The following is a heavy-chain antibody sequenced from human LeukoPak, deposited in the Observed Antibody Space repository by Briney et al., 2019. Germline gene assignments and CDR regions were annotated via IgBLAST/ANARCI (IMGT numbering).Heavy chain of an antibody. Sequence: SETLSLTCTVSGVSVSSGSYYWGWIRQPAGKGREWIGRIYISGSTNYNSSLRGRVTMSIDTSKNQFSLTLTSVTAADTAVYYCARLVDTPVIRGYYFDPWGQGTLVTVSS. CDR3: ARLVDTPVIRGYYFDP. CDR1: GVSVSSGSYY. J-gene: IGHJ5*02. CDR2: IYISGST. D-gene: IGHD3-22*01. V-gene: IGHV4-61*02.